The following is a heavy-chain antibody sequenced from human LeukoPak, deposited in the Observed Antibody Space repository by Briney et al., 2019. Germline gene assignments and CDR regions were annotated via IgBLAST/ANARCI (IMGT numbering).Heavy chain of an antibody. J-gene: IGHJ5*02. CDR2: IYYSGST. CDR1: GGSITSYY. Sequence: NTSETLSLTCTVSGGSITSYYWSWIRQPPGKGLEWIGYIYYSGSTNYNPSLKTRFTISVDTSKNQFSLKLSSVTAADTAVYYCARGGVNYKIAGPWGQGALVTVSS. CDR3: ARGGVNYKIAGP. V-gene: IGHV4-59*01. D-gene: IGHD3-10*01.